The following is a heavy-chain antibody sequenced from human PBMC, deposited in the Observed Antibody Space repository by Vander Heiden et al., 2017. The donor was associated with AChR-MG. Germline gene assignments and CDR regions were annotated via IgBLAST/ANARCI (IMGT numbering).Heavy chain of an antibody. CDR2: ISGSGGST. CDR1: GFTFSSYA. Sequence: EVQLLESGGGLVQPGGSLRLSCAASGFTFSSYAVSWVRQVPGKGLEWVSAISGSGGSTYYADSVKGRFTISRDNSKNTLYLQMNSLRAEDTAVYYCAKDPIRFTICESPYYFDYWGQGTLVTVSS. J-gene: IGHJ4*02. CDR3: AKDPIRFTICESPYYFDY. D-gene: IGHD3-3*01. V-gene: IGHV3-23*01.